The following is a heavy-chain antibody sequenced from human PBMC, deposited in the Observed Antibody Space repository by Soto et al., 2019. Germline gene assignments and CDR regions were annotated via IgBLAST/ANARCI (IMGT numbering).Heavy chain of an antibody. V-gene: IGHV1-69*13. Sequence: GASVKVSCKASGGTFSSYAISWVRQAPGQGLEWMGGIIPIFGTANYAQKFQGRVTITADESTSTAYMELSSLRSEDTAVYYCAPDCSSTSCSFDYWGQGTLVTVSS. CDR2: IIPIFGTA. CDR3: APDCSSTSCSFDY. CDR1: GGTFSSYA. D-gene: IGHD2-2*01. J-gene: IGHJ4*02.